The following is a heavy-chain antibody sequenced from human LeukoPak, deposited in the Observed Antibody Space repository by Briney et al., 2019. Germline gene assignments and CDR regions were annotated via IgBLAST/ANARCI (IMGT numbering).Heavy chain of an antibody. CDR1: GCTFSSYG. CDR3: ASPARWIQLWYSFDY. J-gene: IGHJ4*02. D-gene: IGHD5-18*01. Sequence: PGGSLRLSCAASGCTFSSYGMHWVRQAPGKGLEWVAVISYDGSNKYYADSVKGRFTISRDNSKNTLYLQMNSLRAEDTAVYYCASPARWIQLWYSFDYWGQGTLVTVSS. V-gene: IGHV3-30*03. CDR2: ISYDGSNK.